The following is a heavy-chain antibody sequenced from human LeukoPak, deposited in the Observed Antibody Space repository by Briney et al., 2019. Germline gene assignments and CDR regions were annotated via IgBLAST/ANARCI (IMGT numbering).Heavy chain of an antibody. V-gene: IGHV3-66*01. CDR2: IYSGGRT. D-gene: IGHD3-22*01. Sequence: GGSLRLSCAASGFTFSSYSMNWVRQAPGKGLEWVSVIYSGGRTYYADSVKGRFTISRDNSKNTLYLQMNSLRAEDTAVYYCAREGSGVYYYDSSGYYLWGQGTLVTVSS. J-gene: IGHJ4*02. CDR1: GFTFSSYS. CDR3: AREGSGVYYYDSSGYYL.